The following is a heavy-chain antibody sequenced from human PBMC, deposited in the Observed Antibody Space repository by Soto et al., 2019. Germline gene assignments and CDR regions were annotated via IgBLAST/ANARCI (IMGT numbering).Heavy chain of an antibody. V-gene: IGHV4-34*01. CDR3: AIGYCSGGSCQIYYYGMDV. J-gene: IGHJ6*02. CDR1: GGSFSGYY. D-gene: IGHD2-15*01. CDR2: INHSGST. Sequence: SETLSLTCAVYGGSFSGYYWSWIRQPPGKGLEWIGEINHSGSTNYNPSLKSRVTITVDTSKNQFSLKLSSVTAADMAVYYCAIGYCSGGSCQIYYYGMDVWGQGTTVTVSS.